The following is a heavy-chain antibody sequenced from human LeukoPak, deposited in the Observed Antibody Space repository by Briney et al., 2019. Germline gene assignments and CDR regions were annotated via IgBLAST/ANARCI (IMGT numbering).Heavy chain of an antibody. CDR3: ARGGEYDFWSGYPPYYFDY. J-gene: IGHJ4*02. CDR2: IYYSGST. CDR1: GGSISSSSYY. D-gene: IGHD3-3*01. V-gene: IGHV4-39*07. Sequence: SETLSLTCTVSGGSISSSSYYWGWIRQPPGKGLEWIGSIYYSGSTYYNPSLKSRVTISVDTSKNQFSLKLSSVTAADTAVYYCARGGEYDFWSGYPPYYFDYWGQGTLVTVSS.